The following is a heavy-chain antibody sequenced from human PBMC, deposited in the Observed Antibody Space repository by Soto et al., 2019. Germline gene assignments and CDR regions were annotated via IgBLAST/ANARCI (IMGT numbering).Heavy chain of an antibody. D-gene: IGHD2-8*02. CDR3: ARGSRGHCTGVTCYPFDY. V-gene: IGHV3-23*01. J-gene: IGHJ4*02. Sequence: PVGSLRLSCAASGFTFNTYAMNWVRQAPGKRLEWVSSITGGRTDTYYADSVRGRFTISRDNSKNTLYLQMSSLRAEDTAVYYCARGSRGHCTGVTCYPFDYWGQGTLVTVSS. CDR2: ITGGRTDT. CDR1: GFTFNTYA.